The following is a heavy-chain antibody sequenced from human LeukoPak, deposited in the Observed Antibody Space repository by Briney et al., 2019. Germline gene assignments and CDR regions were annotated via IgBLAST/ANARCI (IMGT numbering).Heavy chain of an antibody. D-gene: IGHD3-22*01. Sequence: PGGSLRLSCAASGFIFSRNWMSWVRQAPGKGLEWLANINEDGSATYYVDSVKGRFTISRDNGKNSLYLQMNSLRAGDTAVYYCARDAKYYFDSSGYHWGQGTQVTVSS. V-gene: IGHV3-7*01. CDR3: ARDAKYYFDSSGYH. CDR2: INEDGSAT. J-gene: IGHJ4*02. CDR1: GFIFSRNW.